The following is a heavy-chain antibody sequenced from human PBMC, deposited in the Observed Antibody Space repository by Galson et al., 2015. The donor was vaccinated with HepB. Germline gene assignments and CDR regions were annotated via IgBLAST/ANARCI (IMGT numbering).Heavy chain of an antibody. CDR2: IKSKSDGGAT. J-gene: IGHJ4*02. D-gene: IGHD6-13*01. CDR3: TTDEGYSSRWYRL. CDR1: GFSFSNAY. V-gene: IGHV3-15*01. Sequence: SLRLSCAASGFSFSNAYMSWVRQAPGKGLEWLGRIKSKSDGGATDYAAPVKGRFTMSRDDSRNTLYLQMTSLKTEDTAVYYCTTDEGYSSRWYRLWGRGTLVTVSS.